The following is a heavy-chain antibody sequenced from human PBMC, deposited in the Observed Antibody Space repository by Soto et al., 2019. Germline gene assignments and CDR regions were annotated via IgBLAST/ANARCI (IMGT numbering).Heavy chain of an antibody. Sequence: ESGGGLVQPGGSLRLSCAASGFTFSSYAMSWVRQAPGKGLEWVSAISGSGGSTYYADSVKGRFTISRDNSKNTLYLQMNSLRAEDTAVYYCAKDPVVVVVAATMGFDYWGQGTLVTVSS. V-gene: IGHV3-23*01. CDR3: AKDPVVVVVAATMGFDY. CDR1: GFTFSSYA. J-gene: IGHJ4*02. D-gene: IGHD2-15*01. CDR2: ISGSGGST.